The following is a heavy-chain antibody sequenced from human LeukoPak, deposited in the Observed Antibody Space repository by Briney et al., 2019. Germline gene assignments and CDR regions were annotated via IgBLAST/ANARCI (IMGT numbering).Heavy chain of an antibody. J-gene: IGHJ6*02. CDR1: GFTFSSYS. Sequence: PGGSLRLSCAASGFTFSSYSMNWVRQAPGKGLEWVSYISSSSSTIYYADSVKGRFTISRDNAKNSLYLQMNSLRDEDTAVYYCARDNSSSWYDIYYGMDVWGQGTTVTVSS. V-gene: IGHV3-48*02. CDR2: ISSSSSTI. CDR3: ARDNSSSWYDIYYGMDV. D-gene: IGHD6-13*01.